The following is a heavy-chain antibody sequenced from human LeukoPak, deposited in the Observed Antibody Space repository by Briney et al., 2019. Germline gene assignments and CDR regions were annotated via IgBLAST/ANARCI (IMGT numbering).Heavy chain of an antibody. CDR3: AIGTRGYSGYDTFDY. CDR1: GFTFSSYW. CDR2: IKQDGSEK. J-gene: IGHJ4*02. Sequence: GGSLRLSXAASGFTFSSYWMTWVRQAPGKGLEWVANIKQDGSEKYYVDSVKGRFSISRDNAKNSLYLQMNSLRAEDTAVYYCAIGTRGYSGYDTFDYWGQGTLVTVSS. V-gene: IGHV3-7*01. D-gene: IGHD5-12*01.